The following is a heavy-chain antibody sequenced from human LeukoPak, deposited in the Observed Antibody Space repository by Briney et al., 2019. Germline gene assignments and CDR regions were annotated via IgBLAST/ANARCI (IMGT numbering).Heavy chain of an antibody. CDR2: IYHSGST. Sequence: SETLSLTCTVSGGSISGGGYYWSWIRQPPGKGLEWIGYIYHSGSTYYNPSLKSRVTISVDRSKNQFSLKLSSVTAADTAVYYCARDLDSSYNWFDPWGQGTLVTVSS. CDR3: ARDLDSSYNWFDP. V-gene: IGHV4-30-2*01. CDR1: GGSISGGGYY. D-gene: IGHD6-6*01. J-gene: IGHJ5*02.